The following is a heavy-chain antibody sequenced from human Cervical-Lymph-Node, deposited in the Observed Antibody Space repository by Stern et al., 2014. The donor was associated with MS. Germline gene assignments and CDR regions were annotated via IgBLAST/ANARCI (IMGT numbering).Heavy chain of an antibody. J-gene: IGHJ4*02. Sequence: QVTLKESGPALVKPTQTLTLTCTFSGFSLSTSGMCVSWIRQPPGKALEXLAPLDWDDDKFYSTSLKTRLTISKDTAKNQVVLTMTNMDPVDTATYYCARIPNYYDSSGYYYDYWGQGTLFTVPS. CDR1: GFSLSTSGMC. V-gene: IGHV2-70*04. CDR2: LDWDDDK. D-gene: IGHD3-22*01. CDR3: ARIPNYYDSSGYYYDY.